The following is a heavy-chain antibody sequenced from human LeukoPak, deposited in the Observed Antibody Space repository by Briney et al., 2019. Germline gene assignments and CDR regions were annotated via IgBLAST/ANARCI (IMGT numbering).Heavy chain of an antibody. CDR1: GGTLSSYA. J-gene: IGHJ4*02. CDR2: IIPIFGTA. V-gene: IGHV1-69*13. D-gene: IGHD3-22*01. CDR3: ARDRTPYYYDSRGPRGY. Sequence: ASVKVSCKASGGTLSSYAISWVRQAPGQGLEWMGGIIPIFGTANYAQKFQGRVTITADESTSTAYMELSSLRSEDTAVYYCARDRTPYYYDSRGPRGYWGQGTLVSVSS.